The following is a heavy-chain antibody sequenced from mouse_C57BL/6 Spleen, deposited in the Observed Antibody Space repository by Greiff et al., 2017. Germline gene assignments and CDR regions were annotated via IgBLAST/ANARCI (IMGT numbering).Heavy chain of an antibody. V-gene: IGHV1-64*01. CDR1: GYTFTSYW. Sequence: QVQLQQSGAELVKPGASVKLSCKASGYTFTSYWMHWVKQRPGQGLEWIGMIHPNSGSTNYNEKFKSKATLTVDKSSSTAYMQLSSLTSEDSAVYYCARLAYVNYDYFDYWGQGTTLTVSS. J-gene: IGHJ2*01. CDR2: IHPNSGST. D-gene: IGHD2-1*01. CDR3: ARLAYVNYDYFDY.